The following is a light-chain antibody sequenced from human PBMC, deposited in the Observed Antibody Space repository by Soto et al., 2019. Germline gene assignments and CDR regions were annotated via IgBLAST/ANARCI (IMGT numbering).Light chain of an antibody. J-gene: IGKJ1*01. V-gene: IGKV1-39*01. Sequence: IQRTQSPSTLSGSVGVRVTINCSASQTISTFLNWYQKRAGKDPRLLIYGASTLQSGVPSRFNGSGSGTEFILTIGSLQIEDCATYSRQQGFSTTWTFGQGTRVDIK. CDR1: QTISTF. CDR2: GAS. CDR3: QQGFSTTWT.